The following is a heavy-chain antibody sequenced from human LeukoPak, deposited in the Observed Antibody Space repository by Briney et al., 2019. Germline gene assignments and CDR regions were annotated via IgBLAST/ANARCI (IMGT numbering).Heavy chain of an antibody. V-gene: IGHV3-11*01. CDR1: GFTFSDYY. CDR3: ARDAYDILTGGAFDI. CDR2: ISSSGSTI. D-gene: IGHD3-9*01. J-gene: IGHJ3*02. Sequence: PGGSLRLSCAASGFTFSDYYMSWIRQAPGKGLEWVSYISSSGSTIYYADSVKGRFTIPRDNAKNSLYPQMNSLRAEDTAVYYCARDAYDILTGGAFDIWGQGTMVTVSS.